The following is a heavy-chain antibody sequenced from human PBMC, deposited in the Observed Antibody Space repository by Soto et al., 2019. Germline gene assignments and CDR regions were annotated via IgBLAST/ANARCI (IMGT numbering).Heavy chain of an antibody. CDR2: ISDSSSST. D-gene: IGHD1-26*01. V-gene: IGHV3-23*01. CDR3: AKNMWEASAFDF. J-gene: IGHJ3*01. Sequence: GGSLRLSCTASGFTFSSSAMGWARQAPGKGLEWLSAISDSSSSTYYADSVKGRFTIFRDNSKNTVYLQMNRLRAEDTAVYFCAKNMWEASAFDFWGQGTMVTVSS. CDR1: GFTFSSSA.